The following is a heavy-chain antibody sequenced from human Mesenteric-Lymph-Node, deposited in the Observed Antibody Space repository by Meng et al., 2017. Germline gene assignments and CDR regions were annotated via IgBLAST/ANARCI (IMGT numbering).Heavy chain of an antibody. D-gene: IGHD5-24*01. V-gene: IGHV1-46*01. J-gene: IGHJ4*02. CDR2: INPSGGGT. CDR1: GYTFTTCH. CDR3: AREPGIEKYFDY. Sequence: ASVKVSCKASGYTFTTCHIHWVRQAPGQGLEWMGVINPSGGGTVYAQTFQGRFTMTRDTATSTVHMDLSSLTSEDTAVYYGAREPGIEKYFDYWGQGTLVTVSS.